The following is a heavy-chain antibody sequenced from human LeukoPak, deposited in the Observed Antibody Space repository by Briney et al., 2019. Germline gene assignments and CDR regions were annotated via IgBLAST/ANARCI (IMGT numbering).Heavy chain of an antibody. J-gene: IGHJ5*02. Sequence: PSETLSLTGTLCGGSISNYYGNWIRQPPGKGLHWIGYIYYSGSTKYNPSLKSRVTISVDTSKNQFSLRLSSVTAADTAVYYCARGGFLDPFDPWGQGTLVTVSS. CDR3: ARGGFLDPFDP. D-gene: IGHD1-1*01. V-gene: IGHV4-59*01. CDR2: IYYSGST. CDR1: GGSISNYY.